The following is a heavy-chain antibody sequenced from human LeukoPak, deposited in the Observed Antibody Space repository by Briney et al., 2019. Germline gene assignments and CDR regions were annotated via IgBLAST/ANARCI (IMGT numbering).Heavy chain of an antibody. CDR2: INPNSGGT. D-gene: IGHD2-15*01. CDR3: ARGGALSGGSYFFDY. J-gene: IGHJ4*02. Sequence: ASVKVSCKASGYTLTDYYLHWVRQAPGQGPEWMDWINPNSGGTGNAQKFQGRVTMTRDTSVSTAYMELSSLTSDDTAVYYCARGGALSGGSYFFDYWGQGTLVTVSS. CDR1: GYTLTDYY. V-gene: IGHV1-2*02.